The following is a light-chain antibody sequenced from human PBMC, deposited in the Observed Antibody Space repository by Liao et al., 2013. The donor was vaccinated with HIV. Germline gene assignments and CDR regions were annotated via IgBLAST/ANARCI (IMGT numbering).Light chain of an antibody. CDR1: ALPNQY. Sequence: SYELTQPPSVSVSPGQTARITCSGDALPNQYAYWYQQKTGQVPVVVIHKDSERPSGIPERFSGSSSGTTVTLTISGVQAEDEADYYCQVWDSSSDQGVFGGGTKLTVL. J-gene: IGLJ3*02. V-gene: IGLV3-25*03. CDR3: QVWDSSSDQGV. CDR2: KDS.